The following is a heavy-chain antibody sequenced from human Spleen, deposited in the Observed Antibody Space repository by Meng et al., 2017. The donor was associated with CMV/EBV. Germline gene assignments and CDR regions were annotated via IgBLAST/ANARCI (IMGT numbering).Heavy chain of an antibody. CDR3: AKDRSVTHFDY. D-gene: IGHD4-17*01. CDR1: GFTFSSYG. CDR2: IQYDGSNK. Sequence: SCVASGFTFSSYGMHWVRQAPGKGLEWVALIQYDGSNKYYADSVKGRFTISRDNSRNTLYLQVNSLRTEDMAVYYCAKDRSVTHFDYWGQGTLVTVSS. V-gene: IGHV3-30*02. J-gene: IGHJ4*02.